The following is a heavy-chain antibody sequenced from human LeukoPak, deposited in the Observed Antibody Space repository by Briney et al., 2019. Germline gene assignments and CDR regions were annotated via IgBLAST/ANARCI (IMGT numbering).Heavy chain of an antibody. CDR1: GFTFTNYA. CDR3: ARGVFGESYYGMDV. CDR2: ISFDGNSK. Sequence: PGGSLRLSCAASGFTFTNYAMHWVRQAPGKGLEWVALISFDGNSKYYANSVRGRFTISRDNSRNTLYLQMNSLRAEDTAVYYCARGVFGESYYGMDVWGQGTTVTVSS. J-gene: IGHJ6*02. V-gene: IGHV3-30*04. D-gene: IGHD3-10*02.